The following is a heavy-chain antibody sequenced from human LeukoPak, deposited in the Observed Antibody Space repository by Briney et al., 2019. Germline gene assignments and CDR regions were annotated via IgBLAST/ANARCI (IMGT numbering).Heavy chain of an antibody. CDR3: ARERPSIVVVVAATLDY. D-gene: IGHD2-15*01. Sequence: PGGSLRLSCAASGFTFSSYSMNWDRQAPGKGLEWVSSISSSSSYIYYADSVKGRFTISRDNAKNSLYLQMNSLRAEDTAVYYCARERPSIVVVVAATLDYWGQGTLVTVSS. V-gene: IGHV3-21*01. J-gene: IGHJ4*02. CDR1: GFTFSSYS. CDR2: ISSSSSYI.